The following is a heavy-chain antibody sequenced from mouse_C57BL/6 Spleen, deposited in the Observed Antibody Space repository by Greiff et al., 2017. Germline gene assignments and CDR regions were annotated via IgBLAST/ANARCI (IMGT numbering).Heavy chain of an antibody. CDR2: IDPSDSET. CDR1: GFTFTSYW. J-gene: IGHJ1*03. V-gene: IGHV1-52*01. CDR3: ARGDYYGSSYWYFGV. Sequence: QVQLQQPGAELVRPGSSVKLSCKASGFTFTSYWMPWVKQRPIQGLEWIGNIDPSDSETHYHQKFKDKATLTVDKSYSTAYMQLSRLSSEDSAVYDSARGDYYGSSYWYFGVWGTGTTVTVSS. D-gene: IGHD1-1*01.